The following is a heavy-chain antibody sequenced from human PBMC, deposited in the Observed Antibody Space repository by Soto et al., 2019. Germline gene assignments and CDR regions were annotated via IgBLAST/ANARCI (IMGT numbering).Heavy chain of an antibody. D-gene: IGHD3-9*01. Sequence: GGSLRLSCAASGFTFSSYSMNWVRQAPGKGLEWVSSISSSSSNIYYAASVKGRFTSSRDNAKNSLYLQMNCLRAEDTAVYYCARDLAKATYYDILTGSGGFYYWGQGTLVTVSS. CDR2: ISSSSSNI. CDR1: GFTFSSYS. J-gene: IGHJ4*02. CDR3: ARDLAKATYYDILTGSGGFYY. V-gene: IGHV3-21*01.